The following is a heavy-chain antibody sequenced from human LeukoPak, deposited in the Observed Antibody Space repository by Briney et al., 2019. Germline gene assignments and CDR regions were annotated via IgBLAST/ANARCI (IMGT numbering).Heavy chain of an antibody. J-gene: IGHJ6*02. D-gene: IGHD1-1*01. CDR2: ISYDGSNK. CDR1: GFTFSSYG. CDR3: ATQLERLIFYYGMDV. Sequence: PGGSLRLSCAASGFTFSSYGMHWVRQAPGKGLEWVAVISYDGSNKYYADSVKGRFTISRDNSKNTLYLQMNSLRAEDTAVYYCATQLERLIFYYGMDVWGQGTTVTVSS. V-gene: IGHV3-30*03.